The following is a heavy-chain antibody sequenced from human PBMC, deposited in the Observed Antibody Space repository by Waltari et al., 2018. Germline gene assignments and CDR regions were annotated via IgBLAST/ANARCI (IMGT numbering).Heavy chain of an antibody. J-gene: IGHJ6*03. Sequence: EVQLVQSGAEVKKPGATVKISCKASGYTFTDYYMHWVQQAPGKGLEWMGRVDPEDGETIYAEKFQGRVTITQDTSTATAYMERSSLEPRDPAVNYGAQESPITSSPKPTSTSSMTAWGKGPPVT. CDR1: GYTFTDYY. CDR2: VDPEDGET. V-gene: IGHV1-69-2*01. CDR3: AQESPITSSPKPTSTSSMTA. D-gene: IGHD2-2*01.